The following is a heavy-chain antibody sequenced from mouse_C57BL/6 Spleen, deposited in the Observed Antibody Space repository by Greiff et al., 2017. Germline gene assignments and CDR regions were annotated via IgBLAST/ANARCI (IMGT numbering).Heavy chain of an antibody. CDR2: IWGGGST. Sequence: QVQLQQSGPGLVAPSQSLSITCTVSGFSLPSYGVDWVRQPPGKGLEGVGVIWGGGSTNYNSALMSRLSISKDNSKSQVFLKMNSLQTDDTAMYYCAKRSPYYYGSSYDYYAMDYWGQGTSVTVSS. D-gene: IGHD1-1*01. V-gene: IGHV2-9*01. J-gene: IGHJ4*01. CDR1: GFSLPSYG. CDR3: AKRSPYYYGSSYDYYAMDY.